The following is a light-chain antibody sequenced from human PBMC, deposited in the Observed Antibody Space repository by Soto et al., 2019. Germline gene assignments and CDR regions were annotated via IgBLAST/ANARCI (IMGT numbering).Light chain of an antibody. CDR2: GAS. J-gene: IGKJ1*01. CDR1: QSFSSTY. V-gene: IGKV3-20*01. Sequence: EIVLTQSPGTLSLSPGERATLSCRASQSFSSTYLAWYQQKPGQAPRLLIYGASSRATGIPDRFSGSGSGTDFTLTISRLEPEDFAVYYCHHYGSSRTFGQGTKVDIK. CDR3: HHYGSSRT.